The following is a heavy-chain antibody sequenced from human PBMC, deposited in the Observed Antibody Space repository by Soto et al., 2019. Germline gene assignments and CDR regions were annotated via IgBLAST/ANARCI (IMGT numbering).Heavy chain of an antibody. D-gene: IGHD6-6*01. CDR2: ISGSGANT. J-gene: IGHJ6*02. CDR1: GFTFSSYA. CDR3: ARPEYSSSSYGMDV. V-gene: IGHV3-23*01. Sequence: EVQLLESAGGLVQPGGSLSLSCAASGFTFSSYAMRWVRQAPGKGLEWVSAISGSGANTYYADSVKGRFTISRDNAKNSLYLQMNSLRDEDTAVYYCARPEYSSSSYGMDVWGQGTTVTVSS.